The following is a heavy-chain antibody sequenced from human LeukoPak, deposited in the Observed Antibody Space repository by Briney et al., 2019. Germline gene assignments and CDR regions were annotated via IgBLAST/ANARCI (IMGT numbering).Heavy chain of an antibody. J-gene: IGHJ4*02. CDR3: ARGGSSGWYYFDY. CDR1: GYTFTFYY. Sequence: ASVKVSCKASGYTFTFYYMHSVRQAPGQGLEWMGWINPNSGGTNYAQKFQGRVTMTRDTSISTAYMELSRLRSDDTAVYYCARGGSSGWYYFDYWGQGTLVTVSS. D-gene: IGHD6-19*01. CDR2: INPNSGGT. V-gene: IGHV1-2*02.